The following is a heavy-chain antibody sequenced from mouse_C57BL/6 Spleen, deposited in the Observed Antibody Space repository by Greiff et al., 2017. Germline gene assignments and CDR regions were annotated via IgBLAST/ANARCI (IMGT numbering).Heavy chain of an antibody. D-gene: IGHD2-3*01. CDR1: GYTFTDYY. Sequence: EVQLQQSGPVLVKPGASVKMSCKASGYTFTDYYMNWVKQSHGKSLEWIGVINPYNGGTSYKQKFKGKATLTVDKSSITAYMELNSLTSEDSAVYYCARRYDGYYAMDYWGQGTSVTVSS. CDR3: ARRYDGYYAMDY. CDR2: INPYNGGT. V-gene: IGHV1-19*01. J-gene: IGHJ4*01.